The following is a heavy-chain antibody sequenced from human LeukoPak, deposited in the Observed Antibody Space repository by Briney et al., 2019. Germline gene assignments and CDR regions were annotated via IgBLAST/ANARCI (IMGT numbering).Heavy chain of an antibody. V-gene: IGHV3-23*01. CDR1: GLTFSSHA. D-gene: IGHD3-16*01. Sequence: GGSLRLSCAASGLTFSSHAMTWVRQAPGKGLEWVSGISGSGDYTYYADSVKGRFTISRDNSENTLHLRMNSLRAEDTAVYWCARMMTLDYWGQGTLVTVSS. CDR3: ARMMTLDY. J-gene: IGHJ4*02. CDR2: ISGSGDYT.